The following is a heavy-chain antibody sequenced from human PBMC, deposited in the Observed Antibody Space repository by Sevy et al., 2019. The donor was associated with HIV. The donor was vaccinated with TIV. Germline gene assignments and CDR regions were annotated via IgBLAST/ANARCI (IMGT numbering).Heavy chain of an antibody. D-gene: IGHD2-2*01. CDR3: ARDVVPAATPDIYYGMDV. V-gene: IGHV1-69*04. CDR2: IIPILGIA. Sequence: ASVKVSCKASGGTFSSYAISWVRQAPGQGLEWMGRIIPILGIANYAQKFQGRVTITADKSTSTAYMELSSLRSEDTAVYYCARDVVPAATPDIYYGMDVWGQGTTVTVSS. CDR1: GGTFSSYA. J-gene: IGHJ6*02.